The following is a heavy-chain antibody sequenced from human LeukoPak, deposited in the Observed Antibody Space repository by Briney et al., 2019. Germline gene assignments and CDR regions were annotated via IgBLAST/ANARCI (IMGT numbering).Heavy chain of an antibody. CDR1: GFTFSSFA. CDR2: ITSNGGST. D-gene: IGHD6-19*01. CDR3: VKDPTKYSSGWYGHFDY. Sequence: GGSLRLSCSASGFTFSSFAVHWVRQAPGKGLEYVSSITSNGGSTYYADSVKGRFTISRDNSKDKLYLQMSSLRADDTAVYYCVKDPTKYSSGWYGHFDYWGLGTLVTVSS. V-gene: IGHV3-64D*09. J-gene: IGHJ4*02.